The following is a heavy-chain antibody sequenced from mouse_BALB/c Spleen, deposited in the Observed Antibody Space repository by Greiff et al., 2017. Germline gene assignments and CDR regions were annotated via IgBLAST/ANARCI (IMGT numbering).Heavy chain of an antibody. CDR1: GFTFSSFG. V-gene: IGHV5-17*02. CDR3: ARSPITTVVDWYFDV. D-gene: IGHD1-1*01. Sequence: EVKLVESGGGLVQPGGSRKLSCAASGFTFSSFGMHWVRQAPEKGLEWVAYISSGSSTIYYADTVKGRFTISRDNPKNTLFLQMTSLRSEDTAMYYCARSPITTVVDWYFDVWGAGTTVTVSS. CDR2: ISSGSSTI. J-gene: IGHJ1*01.